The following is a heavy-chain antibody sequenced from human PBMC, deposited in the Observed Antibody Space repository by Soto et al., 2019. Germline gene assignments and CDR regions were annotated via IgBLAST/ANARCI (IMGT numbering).Heavy chain of an antibody. CDR2: INHSGST. D-gene: IGHD2-15*01. CDR1: GGSFSGYY. CDR3: ARGRSRLVVAATNLYYFDY. J-gene: IGHJ4*02. V-gene: IGHV4-34*01. Sequence: PSETLSLTCAVYGGSFSGYYWSWIRQPPGKGLEWIGEINHSGSTNYNPSLKSRVTISVDTSKNQFSLKLSSVTAADTAVYYCARGRSRLVVAATNLYYFDYWGQGTLVNVSS.